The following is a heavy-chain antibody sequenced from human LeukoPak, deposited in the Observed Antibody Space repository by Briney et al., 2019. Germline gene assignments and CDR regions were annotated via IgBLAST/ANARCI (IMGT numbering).Heavy chain of an antibody. CDR2: IWSDGSNK. CDR1: GFTFSNYA. CDR3: ARRRYSVYDFDY. Sequence: GGSLRLSCAASGFTFSNYAMSWVRQAPGKGLEWVAVIWSDGSNKYYADSVKGRFTISRDNSKNTLYLQMNSLRAEDTAVYYCARRRYSVYDFDYWGQGTLVTVSS. V-gene: IGHV3-33*08. J-gene: IGHJ4*02. D-gene: IGHD5/OR15-5a*01.